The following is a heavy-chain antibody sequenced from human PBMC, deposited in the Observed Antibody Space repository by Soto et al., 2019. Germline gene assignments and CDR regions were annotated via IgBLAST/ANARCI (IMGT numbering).Heavy chain of an antibody. CDR1: GGSITTSY. J-gene: IGHJ5*02. CDR3: ATYSGTTPWFDP. Sequence: SETLSLTCTVSGGSITTSYWNWIRQPPGKGLEWIGYIYYTGRSNYNPSLKSRATISLDTSKSQFSLMLSSVTATDTAVYYCATYSGTTPWFDPWGQGTLVTVSS. CDR2: IYYTGRS. D-gene: IGHD1-1*01. V-gene: IGHV4-59*01.